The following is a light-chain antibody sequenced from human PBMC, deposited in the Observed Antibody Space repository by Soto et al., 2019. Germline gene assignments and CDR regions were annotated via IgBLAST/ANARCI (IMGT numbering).Light chain of an antibody. CDR1: QIISSY. J-gene: IGKJ5*01. V-gene: IGKV1-39*01. CDR3: QQSYSTPPIT. CDR2: AAS. Sequence: DIQMTQSPSSLSASVGDRVTITCRASQIISSYLNWYQQKPGKAPKLLIYAASSLQSGVPSRFSGSGSGTDFTLTISSLQPEDFATYYCQQSYSTPPITFGHGTRLEIK.